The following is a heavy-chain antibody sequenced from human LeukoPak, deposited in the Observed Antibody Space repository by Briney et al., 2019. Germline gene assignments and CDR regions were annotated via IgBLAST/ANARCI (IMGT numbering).Heavy chain of an antibody. Sequence: SETLSLTCTVSGGSISSYYWSWIRQPPGKGLEGMAYLFYSGSTDYNPSLESRVTISVDTSKNQFSLKLRSVTAADTAVYYCATVAVIRGVTYFDYWGQGTLVTVSS. D-gene: IGHD3-10*01. V-gene: IGHV4-59*01. CDR1: GGSISSYY. CDR3: ATVAVIRGVTYFDY. CDR2: LFYSGST. J-gene: IGHJ4*02.